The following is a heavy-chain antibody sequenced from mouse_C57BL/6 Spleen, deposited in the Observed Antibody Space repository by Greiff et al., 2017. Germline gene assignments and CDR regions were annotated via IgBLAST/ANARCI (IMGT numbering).Heavy chain of an antibody. Sequence: VQLQQSGPELVKPGASVKISCKASGYTFTDYYMNWVKQSHGKSLEWIGDINPNNGGTSYNQKFKGKATLTVDKSSSTAYMELRSLTSEDSAVYYCARLDYDENWYFDVWGTGTTVTVSS. J-gene: IGHJ1*03. CDR3: ARLDYDENWYFDV. CDR2: INPNNGGT. CDR1: GYTFTDYY. D-gene: IGHD2-4*01. V-gene: IGHV1-26*01.